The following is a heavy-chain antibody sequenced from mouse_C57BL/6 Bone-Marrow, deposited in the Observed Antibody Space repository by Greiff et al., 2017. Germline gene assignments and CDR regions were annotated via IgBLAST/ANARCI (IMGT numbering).Heavy chain of an antibody. CDR1: GYTFTSYD. D-gene: IGHD1-1*01. Sequence: QVQLQQSGPELVKPGASVKLSCKASGYTFTSYDINWVKQRPGQGLGWIGWIYPRAGSTKYNEKFKGKATLTVDTSSSTAYMELHSLPSEDSAVYFCAGGADYGSSYIWYFDVWGTGTTVTVSS. CDR2: IYPRAGST. J-gene: IGHJ1*03. CDR3: AGGADYGSSYIWYFDV. V-gene: IGHV1-85*01.